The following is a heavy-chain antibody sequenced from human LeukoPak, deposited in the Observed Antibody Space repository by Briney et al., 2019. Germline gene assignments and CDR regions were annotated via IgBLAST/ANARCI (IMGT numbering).Heavy chain of an antibody. V-gene: IGHV3-7*03. CDR2: IKQDGSEK. J-gene: IGHJ3*01. D-gene: IGHD6-19*01. CDR1: GFTLSTYW. CDR3: ARVDGIAVAPDDAFDV. Sequence: GGSLRLSCVASGFTLSTYWMSWVRQAPGKGLEWVASIKQDGSEKYYVDSVKGRFDISRDNAKNSLYLQMNSLGVEDTAVYYCARVDGIAVAPDDAFDVWGQGTMVTVSP.